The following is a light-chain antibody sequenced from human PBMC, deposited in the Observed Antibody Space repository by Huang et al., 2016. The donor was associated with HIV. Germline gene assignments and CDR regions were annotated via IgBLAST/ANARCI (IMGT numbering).Light chain of an antibody. J-gene: IGKJ1*01. Sequence: DIQMTQSSATLSASVGDRVTITCRASQSVGTWLAWYQQKAGKAPNLPIYEASTLETGVPSRFSGGGSGTEFTLTINSLQPDDFATYYCQHYNSFPWTFGQGTKVEV. CDR1: QSVGTW. CDR3: QHYNSFPWT. CDR2: EAS. V-gene: IGKV1-5*03.